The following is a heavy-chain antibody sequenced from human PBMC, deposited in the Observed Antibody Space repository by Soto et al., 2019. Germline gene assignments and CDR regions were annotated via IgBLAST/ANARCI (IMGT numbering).Heavy chain of an antibody. CDR3: ARSMPRNYYGSGTQSRYYYMDV. V-gene: IGHV3-21*01. J-gene: IGHJ6*03. D-gene: IGHD3-10*01. Sequence: GGSLRLSCAASGFTFSSYSMNWVRQAPGKGLEWVSSISSSSSYIYYADSVKGQFTISRDNAKNSLYLQMNSLRAEDTAVYYCARSMPRNYYGSGTQSRYYYMDVWGKGTTVTVSS. CDR2: ISSSSSYI. CDR1: GFTFSSYS.